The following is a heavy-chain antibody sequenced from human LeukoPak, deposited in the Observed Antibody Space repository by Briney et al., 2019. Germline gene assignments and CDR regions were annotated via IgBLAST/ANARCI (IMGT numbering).Heavy chain of an antibody. CDR1: GFTFSSYS. D-gene: IGHD6-6*01. CDR3: ARLISTSSSRFSDY. Sequence: GGSLRLSCAASGFTFSSYSMNWVRQAPGKGLEWVSAISGSGGSTYYADSVKGRFTISRDNSKNTLYLQMNSLRAEDTAVYYCARLISTSSSRFSDYWGQGTLVTVSS. J-gene: IGHJ4*02. CDR2: ISGSGGST. V-gene: IGHV3-23*01.